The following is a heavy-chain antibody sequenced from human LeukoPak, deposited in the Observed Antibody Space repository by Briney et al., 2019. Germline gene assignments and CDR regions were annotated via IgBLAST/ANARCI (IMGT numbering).Heavy chain of an antibody. CDR3: ARAFYPGYYSYMAV. V-gene: IGHV4-39*07. J-gene: IGHJ6*03. CDR1: GGSISSSSYY. D-gene: IGHD3-3*02. CDR2: INYSRNP. Sequence: SETLSLTCTVSGGSISSSSYYWGWIRQPPGKGLEWIGNINYSRNPYYNPSRKSRVTISVDKSKKQFSLKLSSVTAADTAMYYCARAFYPGYYSYMAVWGKGTTVTVSS.